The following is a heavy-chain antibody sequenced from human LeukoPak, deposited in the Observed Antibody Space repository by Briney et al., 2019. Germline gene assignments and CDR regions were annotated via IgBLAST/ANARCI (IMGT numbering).Heavy chain of an antibody. CDR3: VKDYTHHYDSSGYLIDY. V-gene: IGHV3-64D*06. D-gene: IGHD3-22*01. Sequence: GGSLRLSCSASEFTFSSYSMHWVRQVPGRGLEYVSGISSNGGHIYYADSVKGRFTISRDNSKNTLYLQMSSLRVEDTAVYYCVKDYTHHYDSSGYLIDYWGQGTLVTVSS. CDR2: ISSNGGHI. J-gene: IGHJ4*02. CDR1: EFTFSSYS.